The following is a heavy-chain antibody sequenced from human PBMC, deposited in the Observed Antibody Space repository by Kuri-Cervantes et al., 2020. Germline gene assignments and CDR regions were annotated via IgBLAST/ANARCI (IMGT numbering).Heavy chain of an antibody. CDR1: GFTFRRYW. CDR3: AKGGSSSSWENWYFDL. J-gene: IGHJ2*01. CDR2: IKEDGSEK. Sequence: GGSLRLSCAASGFTFRRYWMSWVRQAPGKGLEWVANIKEDGSEKYYVDSVEGRFTISRDNAKNSLYLQMNSLRAEDTALYYCAKGGSSSSWENWYFDLWGRGTLVTVSS. V-gene: IGHV3-7*03. D-gene: IGHD6-13*01.